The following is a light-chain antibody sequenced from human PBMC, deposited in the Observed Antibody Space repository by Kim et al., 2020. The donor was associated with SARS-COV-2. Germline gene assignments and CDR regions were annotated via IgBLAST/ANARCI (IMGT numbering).Light chain of an antibody. CDR1: QSVSGY. V-gene: IGKV3-15*01. CDR3: QQYNNWPPWT. CDR2: GAS. Sequence: CPGERATLPGRASQSVSGYLAWYQQKPGQAPRRLIYGASTRAAGSPARFSGSGSGTEFTLTISSLQSEDFAVYYCQQYNNWPPWTFGQGTKVDIK. J-gene: IGKJ1*01.